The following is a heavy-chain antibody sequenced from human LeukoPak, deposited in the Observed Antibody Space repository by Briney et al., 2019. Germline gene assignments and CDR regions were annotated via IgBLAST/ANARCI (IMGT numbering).Heavy chain of an antibody. CDR3: ARSSPYGDYLFDY. J-gene: IGHJ4*02. CDR1: GGTFSSYA. V-gene: IGHV1-69*05. Sequence: SVKVSCKASGGTFSSYAISWVRQAPEQGLEWMGRIIPIFGTANYAQKFQGRVTITTDESTSTAYMELSSLRSEDTAVYYCARSSPYGDYLFDYWGQGTLVTVSS. CDR2: IIPIFGTA. D-gene: IGHD4-17*01.